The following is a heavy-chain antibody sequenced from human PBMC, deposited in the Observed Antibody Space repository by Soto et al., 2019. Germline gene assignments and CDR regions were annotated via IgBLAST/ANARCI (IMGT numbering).Heavy chain of an antibody. D-gene: IGHD2-2*01. CDR1: GYTFTSYG. Sequence: EASVKVSCKASGYTFTSYGISWVRQAPGQGLEWMGWISAYNGNTNYAQKLQGRVTMTTDTSTSTAYMELRSLRSDDTAVYYCATDCSSTSCLGYYGMDVWGQGTTVTVSS. CDR3: ATDCSSTSCLGYYGMDV. CDR2: ISAYNGNT. J-gene: IGHJ6*02. V-gene: IGHV1-18*04.